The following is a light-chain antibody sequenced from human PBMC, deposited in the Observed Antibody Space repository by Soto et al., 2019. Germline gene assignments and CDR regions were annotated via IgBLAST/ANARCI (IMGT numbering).Light chain of an antibody. J-gene: IGKJ5*01. Sequence: EIVLTQSLCTVSLSPGERATLHCRASQSVSSRLAWYQQKPGQAPRLLISGASSRATGIPDRFSGSGSATDFTLTISRLEPEDFALYYCQQYGSSPITFGQGTRLEIK. CDR1: QSVSSR. V-gene: IGKV3-20*01. CDR3: QQYGSSPIT. CDR2: GAS.